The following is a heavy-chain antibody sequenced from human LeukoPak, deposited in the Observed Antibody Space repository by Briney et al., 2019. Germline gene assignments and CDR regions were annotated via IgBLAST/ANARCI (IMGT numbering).Heavy chain of an antibody. CDR3: TTRLQHHFDY. Sequence: GGSLRLSCAASGFTFSSYAMSWVRQAPGKGLEWVSAISGSGGSTYYADSVKGRFTISRDDSQNTVYLQMDSLRAEDTAVYYCTTRLQHHFDYWGQGTQVTVSS. CDR2: ISGSGGST. D-gene: IGHD2-15*01. V-gene: IGHV3-23*01. CDR1: GFTFSSYA. J-gene: IGHJ4*02.